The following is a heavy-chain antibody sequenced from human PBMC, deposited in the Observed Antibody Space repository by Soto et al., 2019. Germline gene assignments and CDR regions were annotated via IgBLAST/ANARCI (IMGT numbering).Heavy chain of an antibody. Sequence: QSGGSLRLSCAASGFTFSSCWMHWVRQAPGKGLVWVSRINTDGTSTTYADSVKGRFTISRDNAKNTLYLQMNSLRAEDTAVYYCAGTSDYNWLDPWGQGTLVTVSS. CDR3: AGTSDYNWLDP. CDR1: GFTFSSCW. J-gene: IGHJ5*02. D-gene: IGHD2-21*01. V-gene: IGHV3-74*01. CDR2: INTDGTST.